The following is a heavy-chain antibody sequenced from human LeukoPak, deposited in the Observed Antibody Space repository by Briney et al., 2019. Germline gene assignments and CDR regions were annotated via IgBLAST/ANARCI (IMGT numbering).Heavy chain of an antibody. CDR2: IYHGDSDT. D-gene: IGHD1-26*01. V-gene: IGHV5-51*01. CDR3: ATGVGATATGAFDY. Sequence: TGESLKISCKGSGYSFTNSWIAWVRQMPGRGLEWMGIIYHGDSDTRYSPSFEGQVTISADKSISTAYLHWSSLKASDTAMYYCATGVGATATGAFDYWGQGTLVTVSS. J-gene: IGHJ4*02. CDR1: GYSFTNSW.